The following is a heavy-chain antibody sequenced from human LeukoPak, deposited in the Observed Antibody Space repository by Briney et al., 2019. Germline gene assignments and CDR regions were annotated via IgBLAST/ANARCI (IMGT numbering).Heavy chain of an antibody. D-gene: IGHD2-15*01. Sequence: GGSLRLSCAASGFTFSSYSMNWVRQAPGKGLEWVSYISSSSTIYYADSVKGRFTISRDNAKNSLYLQMNSLRAEDTAVYYCARDSPVGLTLGYWGQGTLVTVSS. J-gene: IGHJ4*02. CDR1: GFTFSSYS. CDR3: ARDSPVGLTLGY. V-gene: IGHV3-48*04. CDR2: ISSSSTI.